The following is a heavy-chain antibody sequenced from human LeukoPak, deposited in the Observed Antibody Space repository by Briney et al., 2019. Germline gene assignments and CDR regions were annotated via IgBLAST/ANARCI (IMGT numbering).Heavy chain of an antibody. V-gene: IGHV4-31*03. CDR2: IYYSGST. J-gene: IGHJ4*02. Sequence: TLSLTCTVSGGSISSGGYYWSWIRQHPGKGLEWIGYIYYSGSTYYNPSLKSRVTISVDTSKNQFSLKLSSVTAADTAVYYCAGDRQYCSSTSCTPGIFDYWGQGTLVTVSS. CDR1: GGSISSGGYY. D-gene: IGHD2-2*01. CDR3: AGDRQYCSSTSCTPGIFDY.